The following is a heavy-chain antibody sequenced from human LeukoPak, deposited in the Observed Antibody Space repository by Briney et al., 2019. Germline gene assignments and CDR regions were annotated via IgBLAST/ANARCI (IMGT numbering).Heavy chain of an antibody. Sequence: GGSLRLSCAASGFTFSDYYMSWIRQAPGKGLEWVSYIISIGSTIYYADSVKGRFTISRDNAKNSLYLQMNTLRAEDTAVYYCARESGLYCSGGSCYFDYWGQGTLVTVSS. J-gene: IGHJ4*02. D-gene: IGHD2-15*01. CDR3: ARESGLYCSGGSCYFDY. V-gene: IGHV3-11*01. CDR1: GFTFSDYY. CDR2: IISIGSTI.